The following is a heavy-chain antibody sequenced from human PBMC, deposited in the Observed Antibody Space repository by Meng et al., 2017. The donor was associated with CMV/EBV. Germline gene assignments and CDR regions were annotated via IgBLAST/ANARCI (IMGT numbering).Heavy chain of an antibody. D-gene: IGHD2-2*02. V-gene: IGHV5-51*01. CDR3: ARHLRYCSSTSCYIGDY. J-gene: IGHJ4*02. CDR2: IYPGDSDP. CDR1: GYSFTSYW. Sequence: GGSLRLSCKGSGYSFTSYWIGWVRQMPGKGLEWMGIIYPGDSDPRYSPSFQGQVTISADKSISTAYLQWSSLKASDTAMYYCARHLRYCSSTSCYIGDYWGQGTLVTVSS.